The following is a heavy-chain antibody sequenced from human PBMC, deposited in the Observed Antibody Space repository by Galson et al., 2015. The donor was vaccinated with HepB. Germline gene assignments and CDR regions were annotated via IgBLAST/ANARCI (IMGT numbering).Heavy chain of an antibody. D-gene: IGHD3-3*01. V-gene: IGHV1-2*02. Sequence: SVKVSCKASGYNFNAYYMHWVRQAPGQGLEWVGWINPNSGGTNYAQKFQGRVTMTRDTPISTAYMELSSLRSDDTAVYYCARESRSGWLDPWGQGTLVTVSS. CDR1: GYNFNAYY. CDR2: INPNSGGT. CDR3: ARESRSGWLDP. J-gene: IGHJ5*02.